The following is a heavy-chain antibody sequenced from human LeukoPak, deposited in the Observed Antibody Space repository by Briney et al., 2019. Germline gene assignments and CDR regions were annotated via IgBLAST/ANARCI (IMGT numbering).Heavy chain of an antibody. Sequence: SETLSLTCTVSGYSFSSGFFWGWIRQPPGKGLEWIGSLYHTGTTYNNPSLKSRVTMSLDTSKNQFSLKMTSVTAADTAVYYCARDKDLAVAANWFDPWGQGTLVIVSS. CDR2: LYHTGTT. CDR3: ARDKDLAVAANWFDP. V-gene: IGHV4-38-2*02. J-gene: IGHJ5*02. D-gene: IGHD6-19*01. CDR1: GYSFSSGFF.